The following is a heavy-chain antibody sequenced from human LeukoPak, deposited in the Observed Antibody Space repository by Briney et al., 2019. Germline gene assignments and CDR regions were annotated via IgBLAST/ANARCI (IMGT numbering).Heavy chain of an antibody. V-gene: IGHV3-21*01. D-gene: IGHD3-10*01. CDR2: ISSSSSYI. CDR3: ARDKSPRAYYGSGNGDY. Sequence: PGGSLRLSCAASGFTFSSYSMNWVRQAPGKGLEWVSSISSSSSYIYYADSVKGRFTISRDNAKNSLYPQMNSLRAEDTAVYYCARDKSPRAYYGSGNGDYWGQGTLVTVSS. CDR1: GFTFSSYS. J-gene: IGHJ4*02.